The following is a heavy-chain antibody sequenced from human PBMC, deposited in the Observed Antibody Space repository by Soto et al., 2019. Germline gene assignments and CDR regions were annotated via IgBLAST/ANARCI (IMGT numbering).Heavy chain of an antibody. CDR3: AKAVGATIDFAHFDR. J-gene: IGHJ4*02. Sequence: EVQLLESGGGLVQPGGSLRLSCAGSGFTFRSYAMSWVRQSPGKGLEWVSAISGSADGTYYADSVRGRFTISRDNSKNTLYLQMNSLRAEDTAVYYCAKAVGATIDFAHFDRWGPGPLVPVSS. CDR2: ISGSADGT. V-gene: IGHV3-23*01. D-gene: IGHD1-26*01. CDR1: GFTFRSYA.